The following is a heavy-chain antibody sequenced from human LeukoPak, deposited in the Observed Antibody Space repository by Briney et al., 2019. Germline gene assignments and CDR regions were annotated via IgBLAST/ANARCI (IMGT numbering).Heavy chain of an antibody. V-gene: IGHV4-31*03. J-gene: IGHJ4*02. CDR1: GGSISSGGYY. Sequence: PSQTLSLTCTVSGGSISSGGYYWSWIRQHPGTGLEWIGYIYYSGSTYYNPSLKSRVTISVDTSKNQFSLKLSSVTAADTAVYYCARVPYSSGWATFDYWGQGTLVTVSS. CDR2: IYYSGST. D-gene: IGHD6-19*01. CDR3: ARVPYSSGWATFDY.